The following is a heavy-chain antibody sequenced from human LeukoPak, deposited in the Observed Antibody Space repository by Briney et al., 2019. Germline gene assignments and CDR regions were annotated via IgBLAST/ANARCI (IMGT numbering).Heavy chain of an antibody. CDR1: GFTFSSYE. V-gene: IGHV3-48*03. CDR3: ARDSMAIYDYVWGSYREESNYFDY. Sequence: SGGSLRLSCAASGFTFSSYEMNWVRQAPGKGLEWVSYISSSGSTIYYADSVKGRFTISRDNAKNSLYLQMNSLRAEDTAVYYCARDSMAIYDYVWGSYREESNYFDYWGQGTLVTVSS. D-gene: IGHD3-16*02. CDR2: ISSSGSTI. J-gene: IGHJ4*02.